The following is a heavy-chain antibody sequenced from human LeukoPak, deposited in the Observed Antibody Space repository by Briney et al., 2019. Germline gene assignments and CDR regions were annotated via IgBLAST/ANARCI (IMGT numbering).Heavy chain of an antibody. V-gene: IGHV4-38-2*02. J-gene: IGHJ3*02. D-gene: IGHD3-3*01. CDR2: IYHSGST. CDR1: GYSISSGHY. CDR3: ARDLAYYDFWSGYPPLVAFDI. Sequence: SETLSLTCTVSGYSISSGHYWGWIRQPPGKGLEWIGSIYHSGSTYYNPSLKSRVTISVDTSKNQFSLKLSSVTAADTAVYYCARDLAYYDFWSGYPPLVAFDIWGQGTMVTVSS.